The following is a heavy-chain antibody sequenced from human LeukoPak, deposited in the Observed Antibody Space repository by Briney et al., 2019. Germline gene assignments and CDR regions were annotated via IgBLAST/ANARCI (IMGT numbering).Heavy chain of an antibody. CDR1: GFTFDDYA. V-gene: IGHV3-9*01. J-gene: IGHJ4*02. CDR2: ISWNSGTI. D-gene: IGHD1-7*01. Sequence: GGSLRLSCAASGFTFDDYAMHWVRQAPGKGLEWVSGISWNSGTIDYADSVKGRFTISRDNAENSLYLQMNSLRAEDTAVYYCARDPELELGPFDYWGQGTLVTVSS. CDR3: ARDPELELGPFDY.